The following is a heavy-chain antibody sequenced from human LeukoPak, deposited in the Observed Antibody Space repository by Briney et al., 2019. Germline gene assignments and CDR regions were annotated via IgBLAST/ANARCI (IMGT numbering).Heavy chain of an antibody. Sequence: PGGSLRLSCAASGFTFSSYALSWVRQAPGKGLEWVSGISGSGGSTYYADSVKGRFTISRDNSKNTLYLQMNSLRAEDTAVYYCAKEGNMITFGGVIVAFDYWGQGTLVTVSS. CDR3: AKEGNMITFGGVIVAFDY. D-gene: IGHD3-16*02. V-gene: IGHV3-23*01. CDR1: GFTFSSYA. CDR2: ISGSGGST. J-gene: IGHJ4*02.